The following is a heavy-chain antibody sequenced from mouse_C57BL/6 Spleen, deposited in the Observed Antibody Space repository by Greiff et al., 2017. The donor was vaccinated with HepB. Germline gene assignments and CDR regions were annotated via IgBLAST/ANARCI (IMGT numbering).Heavy chain of an antibody. CDR2: IDPSDSYT. CDR3: ARRVTTDFDV. D-gene: IGHD2-2*01. V-gene: IGHV1-69*01. CDR1: GYTFTSYW. J-gene: IGHJ1*03. Sequence: VQLQQPGAELVMPGASVKLSCKASGYTFTSYWMHWVKQRPGQGLEWIGEIDPSDSYTNYNQKFKGKSTLTVDKSSSTAYMQLSSLTSEDSAVYYCARRVTTDFDVWGTGTTVTVSS.